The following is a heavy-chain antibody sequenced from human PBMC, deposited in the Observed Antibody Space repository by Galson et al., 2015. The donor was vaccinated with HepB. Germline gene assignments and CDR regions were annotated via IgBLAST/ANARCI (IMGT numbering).Heavy chain of an antibody. V-gene: IGHV3-23*01. CDR2: ISGSAGST. CDR3: AKDRLGGATGEFDY. D-gene: IGHD1-26*01. J-gene: IGHJ4*02. CDR1: GFTFSNFA. Sequence: SLRLSCAASGFTFSNFAMSWVRQAPGKGLECVSLISGSAGSTYYAASAKGRFTISRDNSKNTLYLQMNSPKAEDTAVYYCAKDRLGGATGEFDYWGQGTLVTVSS.